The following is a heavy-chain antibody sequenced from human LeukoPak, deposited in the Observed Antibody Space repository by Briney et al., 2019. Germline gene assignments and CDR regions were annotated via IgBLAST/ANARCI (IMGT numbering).Heavy chain of an antibody. D-gene: IGHD3-22*01. Sequence: GGSLRLSCAASGFTFSSYWMHWVRQAPGKGLVWVSRINSDGSSTSYADSVKGRFTISGDNAKNTLYLQMNSLRAEDTAVYYCARSYYYDSSGYLGPLDYWGQGTLVTVSS. CDR1: GFTFSSYW. V-gene: IGHV3-74*01. CDR3: ARSYYYDSSGYLGPLDY. CDR2: INSDGSST. J-gene: IGHJ4*02.